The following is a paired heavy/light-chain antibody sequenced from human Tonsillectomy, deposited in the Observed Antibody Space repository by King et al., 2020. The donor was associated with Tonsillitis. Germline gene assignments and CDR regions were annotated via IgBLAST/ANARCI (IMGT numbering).Heavy chain of an antibody. J-gene: IGHJ4*02. CDR1: GFTFNTYG. CDR3: ARAWSGTYHTHLDY. Sequence: QVQLVESGGGVVQPGTSLKISCAASGFTFNTYGMHWVRQPPGKGLEWVAVIWYDGTIQYYTDSLKGRFTISRDNSKNTLYLQMDSLRVEDTALYYCARAWSGTYHTHLDYWGQGTLVTVSS. CDR2: IWYDGTIQ. V-gene: IGHV3-33*01. D-gene: IGHD3-3*01.
Light chain of an antibody. CDR3: QQYHSYPFN. CDR2: KAS. CDR1: QSVSSW. Sequence: DIQMTQSPSTLSASVGDRVTITCRASQSVSSWLAWYQQKPGKAPKLLIYKASSLEGEVPSRFSGSGSGTEFTLAISSLQPDDFATYYCQQYHSYPFNFGPGTKVDIK. V-gene: IGKV1-5*03. J-gene: IGKJ3*01.